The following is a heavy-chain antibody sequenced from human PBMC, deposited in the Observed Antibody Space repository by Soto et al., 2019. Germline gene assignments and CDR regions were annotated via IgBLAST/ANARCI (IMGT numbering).Heavy chain of an antibody. CDR2: MNPNGGNT. D-gene: IGHD3-9*01. J-gene: IGHJ2*01. CDR1: GYTFTSSD. CDR3: ARVYYDILAGYHFWYFDL. Sequence: ASVKVSCTASGYTFTSSDINWVRQATGQGFEWMGWMNPNGGNTGYAQKFQGRVTMTRNTSISTAYMELSSLRSEDTAVYYCARVYYDILAGYHFWYFDLWGRGTLVTVS. V-gene: IGHV1-8*01.